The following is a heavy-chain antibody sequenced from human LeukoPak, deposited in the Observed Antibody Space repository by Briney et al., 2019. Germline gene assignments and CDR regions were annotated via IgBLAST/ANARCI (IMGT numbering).Heavy chain of an antibody. CDR1: GFTFDDYA. CDR2: ISWNSGSI. D-gene: IGHD6-13*01. J-gene: IGHJ4*02. V-gene: IGHV3-9*01. CDR3: AKDSSSSWYRDSDY. Sequence: GGSLRLSCAASGFTFDDYAMHWVRQAPGKGLEWVSGISWNSGSICYADSVKGRFTISRDNAKNSLYLQMNSLRAEDTAFYYCAKDSSSSWYRDSDYWGQGTLVTVSS.